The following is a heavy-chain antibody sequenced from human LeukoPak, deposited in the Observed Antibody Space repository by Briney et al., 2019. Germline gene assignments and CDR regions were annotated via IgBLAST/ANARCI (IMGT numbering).Heavy chain of an antibody. Sequence: ASVKVSCKASGYTFSGYYMHWVRQAPGQGLEWMGWINPNSGGTNYAQKFQGRVTMTRDTSISTAYMGLNSLKSDDTAVYYCARRVTAASGFDYWGQGTLVTVSS. V-gene: IGHV1-2*02. J-gene: IGHJ4*02. CDR2: INPNSGGT. CDR1: GYTFSGYY. D-gene: IGHD6-13*01. CDR3: ARRVTAASGFDY.